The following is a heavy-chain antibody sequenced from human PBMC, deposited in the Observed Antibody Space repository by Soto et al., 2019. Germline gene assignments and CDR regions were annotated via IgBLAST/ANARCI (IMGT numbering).Heavy chain of an antibody. Sequence: EVQLVESGGGLVKPGGSLRLSCAASGFPFNKAWMSWVRQAPGEGLEWVAHVKSETDGGTALYAAPVEGRFTISRDDSSNTLDLQMNSLKSEDTAVYYCATYDYALGDHRYRWAYWGQGTLVTVSS. D-gene: IGHD3-16*02. CDR3: ATYDYALGDHRYRWAY. J-gene: IGHJ4*02. CDR2: VKSETDGGTA. V-gene: IGHV3-15*05. CDR1: GFPFNKAW.